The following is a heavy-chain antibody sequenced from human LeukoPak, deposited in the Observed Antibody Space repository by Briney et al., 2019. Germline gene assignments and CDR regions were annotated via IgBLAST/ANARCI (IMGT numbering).Heavy chain of an antibody. Sequence: GESLQISCQGSGYSFTSYWIGWVRQMPGKGLEWLGIIHPGDSDTKYRPSFQGQVTLSADRSINTVYLQWSSLKASDTAMYYCAIGRHCSSTSCLDGFDIWGRGTMVIVSS. CDR3: AIGRHCSSTSCLDGFDI. CDR1: GYSFTSYW. J-gene: IGHJ3*02. D-gene: IGHD2-2*01. CDR2: IHPGDSDT. V-gene: IGHV5-51*01.